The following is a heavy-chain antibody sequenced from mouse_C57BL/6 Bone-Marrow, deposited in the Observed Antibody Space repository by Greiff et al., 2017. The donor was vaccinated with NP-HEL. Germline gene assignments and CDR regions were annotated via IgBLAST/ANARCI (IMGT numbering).Heavy chain of an antibody. CDR1: GYTFTSYW. CDR2: IDPEDGDT. J-gene: IGHJ4*01. CDR3: TTDYYGSHYAMDY. D-gene: IGHD1-1*01. V-gene: IGHV14-1*01. Sequence: VQLKQPGAELVKPGASVKLSCKASGYTFTSYWMHWVKQRPEQGLEWIGRIDPEDGDTEYAPKFQGKATMTADTSSNTAYLQLSSLTSEDTAVYYCTTDYYGSHYAMDYWGQGTSVTVSS.